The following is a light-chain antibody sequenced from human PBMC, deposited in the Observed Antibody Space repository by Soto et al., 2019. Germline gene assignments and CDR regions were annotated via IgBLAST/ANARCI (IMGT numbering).Light chain of an antibody. CDR2: DVT. J-gene: IGLJ1*01. Sequence: QSALTQPRSVSGSPGQSVAISCTGTSSDVGGYNYVSWYQQHPGKAPKLMIYDVTNRPSGVPDRFSGSKSGNTGSLTISGLQAEDEADYYCCSYAGTYSLYVFGTGTKVTVL. CDR1: SSDVGGYNY. CDR3: CSYAGTYSLYV. V-gene: IGLV2-11*01.